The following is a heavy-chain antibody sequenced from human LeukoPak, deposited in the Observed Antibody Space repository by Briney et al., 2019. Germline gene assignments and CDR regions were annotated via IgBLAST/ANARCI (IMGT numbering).Heavy chain of an antibody. D-gene: IGHD3-3*01. CDR1: GGSISSHY. CDR3: ARLEKYYDFWSGYYTRTGRFDP. J-gene: IGHJ5*02. Sequence: SETLSHTCTVSGGSISSHYWSWIRQPPGKGLEWIGYIYYSGSTNYNPSLKSRVTISVDTSKNQFSLKLSSVTAADTAVYYCARLEKYYDFWSGYYTRTGRFDPWGQGTLVTVSS. CDR2: IYYSGST. V-gene: IGHV4-59*11.